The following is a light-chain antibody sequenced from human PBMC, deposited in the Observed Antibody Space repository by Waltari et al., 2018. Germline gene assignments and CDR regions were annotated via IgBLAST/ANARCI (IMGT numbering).Light chain of an antibody. V-gene: IGKV1-39*01. Sequence: DIQMTQSPSSLSASVGDRVTITCRASQSISNYLNWYQQKPGKAPKLLIYAASSLQSGVPSRFSGSGSGTDFTLTISSLQPEDFATYYCQQGYSTPPYTFGQGTKLEIK. CDR3: QQGYSTPPYT. CDR1: QSISNY. J-gene: IGKJ2*01. CDR2: AAS.